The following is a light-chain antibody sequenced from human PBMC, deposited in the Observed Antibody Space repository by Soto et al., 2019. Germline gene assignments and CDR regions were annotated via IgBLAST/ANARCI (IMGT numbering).Light chain of an antibody. V-gene: IGKV3-20*01. CDR1: PSVSSSH. J-gene: IGKJ2*01. Sequence: DIVLTQSPGTLPLSPGARATLSCKASPSVSSSHLAWYQQTVGQPPRPLLHDTSSRAAGIPDRFSCSGSGTDFTLTISRLEPEDFAVYYCQQFGNSLYTFGPGTKLEIK. CDR3: QQFGNSLYT. CDR2: DTS.